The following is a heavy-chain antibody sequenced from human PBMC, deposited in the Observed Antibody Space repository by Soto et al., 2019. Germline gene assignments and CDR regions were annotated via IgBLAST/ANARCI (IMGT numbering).Heavy chain of an antibody. V-gene: IGHV4-34*01. CDR2: INHTGHT. Sequence: SETLSLTCAVYGGSFNDHYWSWIRQPPGKGLEWIGEINHTGHTNYNPSLKSRVTISVDTSKNQFSLKLSSVTAADTAVYYCARSGHLFDYWGQGILVTVSS. CDR1: GGSFNDHY. J-gene: IGHJ4*02. D-gene: IGHD3-10*01. CDR3: ARSGHLFDY.